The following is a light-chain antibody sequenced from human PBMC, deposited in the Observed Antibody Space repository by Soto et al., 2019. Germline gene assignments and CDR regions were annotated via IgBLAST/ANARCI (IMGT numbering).Light chain of an antibody. Sequence: QSVLTQPPSVSAAPGQKVSISCSGSSSNVGKNFVSWYQHVPGKAPKLLIYDNQKRPSGIPDRFSASKSGTLATLDITGLQTGDEADYYCGTWDSSLTIGVIFGGGT. V-gene: IGLV1-51*01. CDR2: DNQ. J-gene: IGLJ2*01. CDR1: SSNVGKNF. CDR3: GTWDSSLTIGVI.